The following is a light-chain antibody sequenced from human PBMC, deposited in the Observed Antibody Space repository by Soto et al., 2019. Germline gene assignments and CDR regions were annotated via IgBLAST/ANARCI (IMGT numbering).Light chain of an antibody. CDR2: CAS. CDR3: QQYNDWPLFT. CDR1: QSVSSY. V-gene: IGKV3-15*01. Sequence: EIVMTQSPATLSVSPGETATLSCRASQSVSSYLAWYQQKPGQAPRLLIYCASTRATGIPARFSGSGSGTEFTLTISGLQSEDFAVYSCQQYNDWPLFTFGQGTRLEIK. J-gene: IGKJ5*01.